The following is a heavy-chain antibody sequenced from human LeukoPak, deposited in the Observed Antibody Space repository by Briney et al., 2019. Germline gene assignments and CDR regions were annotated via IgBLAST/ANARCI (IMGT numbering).Heavy chain of an antibody. Sequence: ASVTVSCKASGYTFTGYYMHWVRQAPGQGLEWMGWINPNSGGTNYAQKFQGWVTMTRDTSISTAYMELSRPRSDDTAVYYCARVTAAGTLDYWGQGTLVTVSS. CDR2: INPNSGGT. CDR3: ARVTAAGTLDY. J-gene: IGHJ4*02. V-gene: IGHV1-2*04. CDR1: GYTFTGYY. D-gene: IGHD6-13*01.